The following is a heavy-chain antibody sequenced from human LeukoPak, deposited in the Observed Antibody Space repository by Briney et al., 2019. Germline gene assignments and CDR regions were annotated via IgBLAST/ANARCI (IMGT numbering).Heavy chain of an antibody. Sequence: PGGSLRLSCAASGFTVSSNYMSWVRQGPGKGLEWVSVIYSGGSTYYADSVKGRFTISRDNSKNTLYLQMNSLRAEDTAVYYCAKDKSHSSWTSRYYYYALDVWGQGTTVTVSS. CDR1: GFTVSSNY. D-gene: IGHD6-19*01. V-gene: IGHV3-53*01. CDR2: IYSGGST. CDR3: AKDKSHSSWTSRYYYYALDV. J-gene: IGHJ6*02.